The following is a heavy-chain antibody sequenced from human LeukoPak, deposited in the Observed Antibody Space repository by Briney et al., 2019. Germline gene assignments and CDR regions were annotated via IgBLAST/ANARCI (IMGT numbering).Heavy chain of an antibody. CDR1: GFTFSDYY. D-gene: IGHD3-16*01. CDR2: ISSSSSYT. V-gene: IGHV3-11*05. CDR3: ARGLYTNGWYYFDY. Sequence: PGGSLRLSCAASGFTFSDYYMSWIRQAPGKGLEWVSYISSSSSYTNYADSVKGRFTISRDNAKNSLYLQMNSLRAEDTAVYYCARGLYTNGWYYFDYWGQGTLVTVSS. J-gene: IGHJ4*02.